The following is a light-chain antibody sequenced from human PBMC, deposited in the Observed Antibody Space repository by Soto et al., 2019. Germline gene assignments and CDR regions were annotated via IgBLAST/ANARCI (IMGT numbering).Light chain of an antibody. CDR2: AAS. V-gene: IGKV3-20*01. J-gene: IGKJ3*01. Sequence: EIVLTQSPGTLSLSPGERATLSCRASQSVYSSYLAWYQQKPGQAPSLLIYAASRRATGIPDRFSGSGSGTDFTLTISRLEPEDSAVYYCQQYGRSPRVLFTFGPGTKVDIK. CDR1: QSVYSSY. CDR3: QQYGRSPRVLFT.